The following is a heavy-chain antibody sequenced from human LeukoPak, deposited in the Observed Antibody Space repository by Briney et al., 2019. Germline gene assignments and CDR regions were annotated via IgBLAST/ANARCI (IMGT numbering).Heavy chain of an antibody. CDR1: GFTFASYA. Sequence: GGSLRLSCAASGFTFASYAMSWVRQAPGKGLEWVSGISGSGGSTYYADSVKGRFTISRDNSKNTLYLQMNSLRDEDTALYYCATTLLRASTYMDVWGKGTTVTVSS. D-gene: IGHD1-1*01. CDR3: ATTLLRASTYMDV. V-gene: IGHV3-23*01. CDR2: ISGSGGST. J-gene: IGHJ6*03.